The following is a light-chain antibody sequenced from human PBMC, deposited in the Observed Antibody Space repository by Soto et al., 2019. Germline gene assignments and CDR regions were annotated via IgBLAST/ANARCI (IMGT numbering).Light chain of an antibody. CDR1: SSDVGAHNY. CDR3: GSYAGGNTFV. V-gene: IGLV2-8*01. J-gene: IGLJ1*01. Sequence: QSALAQPASVSGSPGQSITISCTGTSSDVGAHNYVSWYQQYPGKAPKLIIYEVTKRPSGVPDRFSGSRSGTTASLTVSGLQAEDEADYYCGSYAGGNTFVFGTGTKLTVL. CDR2: EVT.